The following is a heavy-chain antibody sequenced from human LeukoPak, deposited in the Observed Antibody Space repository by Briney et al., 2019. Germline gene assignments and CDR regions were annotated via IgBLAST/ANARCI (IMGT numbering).Heavy chain of an antibody. Sequence: PGGSLRLSCAASGFTFDDYGMRWVRQAPGKGLEWVSGINWNGGSTGYAASVKGRFTISRDNAKNSLYLQMNSLRAEDTALYYCARDRITIFGVVIDYWGQGTLVTVSS. V-gene: IGHV3-20*04. CDR3: ARDRITIFGVVIDY. D-gene: IGHD3-3*01. CDR1: GFTFDDYG. CDR2: INWNGGST. J-gene: IGHJ4*02.